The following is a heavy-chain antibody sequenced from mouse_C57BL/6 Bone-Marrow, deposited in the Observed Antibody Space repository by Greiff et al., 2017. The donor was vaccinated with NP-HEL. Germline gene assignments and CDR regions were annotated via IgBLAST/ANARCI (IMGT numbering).Heavy chain of an antibody. J-gene: IGHJ2*01. V-gene: IGHV3-6*01. CDR3: ARRVATWYFDY. Sequence: EVKVEESGPGLVKPSQSLSLTCSVTGYSITSGYYWNWIRQFPGNKLEWMGYISYDGSNNYNPSLKNRISITRDTSKNQFFLKLNSVTTEDTATYYCARRVATWYFDYWGQGTTLTVSS. CDR1: GYSITSGYY. D-gene: IGHD1-1*02. CDR2: ISYDGSN.